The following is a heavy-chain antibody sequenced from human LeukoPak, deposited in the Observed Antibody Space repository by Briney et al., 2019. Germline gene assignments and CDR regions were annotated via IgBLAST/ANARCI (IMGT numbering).Heavy chain of an antibody. CDR2: INHSGST. V-gene: IGHV4-34*01. Sequence: SETLSLTCAVYGGPFSGYYWSWIRQPPGKGLEWIGEINHSGSTNYNPSLKSRVTISVDTSKNQFSLKLSSVTAADTAVYYCARDGGVVAASIGILDYWGQGTLVTVSS. J-gene: IGHJ4*02. CDR3: ARDGGVVAASIGILDY. CDR1: GGPFSGYY. D-gene: IGHD2-15*01.